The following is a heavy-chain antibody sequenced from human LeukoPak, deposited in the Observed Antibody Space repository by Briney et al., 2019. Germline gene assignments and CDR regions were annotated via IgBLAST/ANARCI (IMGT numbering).Heavy chain of an antibody. Sequence: SETLSLTCTVSGGSISSYYWSWIRQPPGKGLEWIGYIYYSGSTNYNPSLKSRVIISVDTSKNQFSLKLSSVTAADTAVYYCARDSRADYWGQGTLVTVSS. J-gene: IGHJ4*02. CDR1: GGSISSYY. CDR2: IYYSGST. CDR3: ARDSRADY. V-gene: IGHV4-59*01.